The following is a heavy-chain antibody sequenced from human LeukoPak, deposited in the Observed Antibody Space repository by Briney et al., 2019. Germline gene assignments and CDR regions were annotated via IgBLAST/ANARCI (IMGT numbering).Heavy chain of an antibody. V-gene: IGHV3-23*01. CDR3: AKGHYDFWSGLAYFDY. Sequence: PGGSLRLSCAASGFTFSSYAMSWVRQAPGKGLEWVSAISGSGGSTYYADSVKGRFTISRDNSKNTLYLQMNSLRAEDTAVYYCAKGHYDFWSGLAYFDYWGQGTLVTVSS. CDR1: GFTFSSYA. D-gene: IGHD3-3*01. CDR2: ISGSGGST. J-gene: IGHJ4*02.